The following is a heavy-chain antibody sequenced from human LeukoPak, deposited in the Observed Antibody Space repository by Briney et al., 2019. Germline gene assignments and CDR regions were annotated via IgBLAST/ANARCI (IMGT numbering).Heavy chain of an antibody. Sequence: QPGGSLRLSCAASGFIFSSYWVTWVRQAPGKGLEWVANIKGDGSEKYYVDSVKGRFTISRDNAKNSLYLQMNSLRAEDTAIYYCARHFSLAGAYYFDYWGQGTLVTVSS. CDR1: GFIFSSYW. CDR3: ARHFSLAGAYYFDY. J-gene: IGHJ4*02. D-gene: IGHD6-19*01. V-gene: IGHV3-7*01. CDR2: IKGDGSEK.